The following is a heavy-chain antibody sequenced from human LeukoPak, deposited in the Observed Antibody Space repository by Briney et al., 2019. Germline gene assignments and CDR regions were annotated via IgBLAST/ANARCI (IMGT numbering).Heavy chain of an antibody. Sequence: PSETLSLTCTVSGGAISNYYWSWIRQPAGKGLEWIGRIYSSGSTNYNPSLKSRVTMSVDTSKSQASLKVSSVTAADTAVYYCAREGSCGGGGCYRADFDSWGQGTLVTVSS. J-gene: IGHJ4*02. V-gene: IGHV4-4*07. CDR2: IYSSGST. D-gene: IGHD2-15*01. CDR1: GGAISNYY. CDR3: AREGSCGGGGCYRADFDS.